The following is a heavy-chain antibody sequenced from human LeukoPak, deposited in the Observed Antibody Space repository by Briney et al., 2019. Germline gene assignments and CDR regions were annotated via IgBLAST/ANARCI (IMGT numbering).Heavy chain of an antibody. CDR2: ISAYNGNT. Sequence: RASVKVSCKASGYTFTSYGISWVRQAPGQGLEWMGWISAYNGNTNYAQKLQGRVTMTTDTSTSTAYMELRSLRSDDTAVYYCARYGTVVTRPRGFNWFDPWGQGTLVTVSS. CDR1: GYTFTSYG. D-gene: IGHD4-23*01. J-gene: IGHJ5*02. CDR3: ARYGTVVTRPRGFNWFDP. V-gene: IGHV1-18*01.